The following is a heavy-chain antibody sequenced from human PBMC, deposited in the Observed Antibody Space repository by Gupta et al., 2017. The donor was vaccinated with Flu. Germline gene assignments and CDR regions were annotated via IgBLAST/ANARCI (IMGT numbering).Heavy chain of an antibody. CDR1: GGPFFSFY. D-gene: IGHD3-10*01. Sequence: GGPFFSFYWNCIRRPPGKGLEGIGEIKHNGGTNYNPALERRVTISVDTSKNQFSLTLTSVTAADTATYYCADRFSGTWFGPWGQGARVTVSS. CDR3: ADRFSGTWFGP. CDR2: IKHNGGT. J-gene: IGHJ5*02. V-gene: IGHV4-34*01.